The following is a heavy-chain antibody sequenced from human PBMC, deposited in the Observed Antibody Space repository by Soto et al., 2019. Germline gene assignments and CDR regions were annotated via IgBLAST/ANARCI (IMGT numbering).Heavy chain of an antibody. CDR2: INPNSGGT. CDR3: ARAGGYDFWSGYSSWFYYYGMDV. Sequence: ASVKVSCEASGYTFTGYYMHWVRQAPGQGLEWMGWINPNSGGTNYAQKFQGWVTMTRDTSISTAYMELSRLRSDDTAVYYCARAGGYDFWSGYSSWFYYYGMDVWGQGTTVTV. D-gene: IGHD3-3*01. CDR1: GYTFTGYY. J-gene: IGHJ6*02. V-gene: IGHV1-2*04.